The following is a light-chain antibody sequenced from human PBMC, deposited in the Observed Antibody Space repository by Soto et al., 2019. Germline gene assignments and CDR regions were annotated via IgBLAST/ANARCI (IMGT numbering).Light chain of an antibody. V-gene: IGLV2-14*01. J-gene: IGLJ2*01. CDR3: SSYKRGATLV. CDR2: EVS. CDR1: SSDVGGYNH. Sequence: QSALTQPASVSGSPGQSITIPCTGTSSDVGGYNHVAWYQQYPGKAPKLIIFEVSDRPSGISNRFSGSKSANTASLSISGLQAEDEADYYCSSYKRGATLVFGGGPQRAVL.